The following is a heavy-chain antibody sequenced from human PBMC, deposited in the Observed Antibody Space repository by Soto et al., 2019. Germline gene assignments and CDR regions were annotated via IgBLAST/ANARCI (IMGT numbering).Heavy chain of an antibody. J-gene: IGHJ5*02. V-gene: IGHV4-31*03. Sequence: SETLSLTCTVSGGSISSGGYYWSWIHQHPGKGLERIGYIYYSGSTYYNPSLKSRVTISVDTSKNQFSLKLSSVTAADTAVYYCARDALNWFDPWGQGTLVTVSS. CDR3: ARDALNWFDP. CDR2: IYYSGST. CDR1: GGSISSGGYY.